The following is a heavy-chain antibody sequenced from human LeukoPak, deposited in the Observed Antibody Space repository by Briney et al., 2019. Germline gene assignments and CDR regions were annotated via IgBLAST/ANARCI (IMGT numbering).Heavy chain of an antibody. CDR1: GFTFSSYS. Sequence: GGSLRLSCAASGFTFSSYSMNWVRQAPGKGLEWVSSISSSSSYIYYEDSVKGRFTISRDNAKNSLYLQMNSLRAEDTAVYYCARDVDTAMVPHFDYWGQGTLVTVSS. V-gene: IGHV3-21*01. J-gene: IGHJ4*02. CDR2: ISSSSSYI. CDR3: ARDVDTAMVPHFDY. D-gene: IGHD5-18*01.